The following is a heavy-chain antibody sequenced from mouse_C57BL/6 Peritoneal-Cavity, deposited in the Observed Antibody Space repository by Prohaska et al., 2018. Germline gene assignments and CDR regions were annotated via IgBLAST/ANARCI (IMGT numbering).Heavy chain of an antibody. J-gene: IGHJ1*03. D-gene: IGHD2-1*01. CDR3: MRNGNCWYFDF. Sequence: EVQLLETGGGLVQPGGSRGLSCEGSGFTFSGFWMRWFRQTPGTTLACIVYFNSDGIAINYAPSIKDRFTIFRDNENSTLYLQMINVRSEDTATYFCMRNGNCWYFDFWGTGTTVTVSS. CDR1: GFTFSGFW. CDR2: FNSDGIAI. V-gene: IGHV11-2*01.